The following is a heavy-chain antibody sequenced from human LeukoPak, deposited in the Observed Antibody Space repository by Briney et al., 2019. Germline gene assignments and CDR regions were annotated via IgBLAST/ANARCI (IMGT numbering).Heavy chain of an antibody. CDR3: ARAPRRHCVSDSCYVDWFDP. Sequence: PGGSLRLSCAASGFTFSSYAMNWVRQAPGKGLEWVSTISGSGGSTYYADSVKGRFTISRDNSKNTLHLQMNSLRPEDTAVYYCARAPRRHCVSDSCYVDWFDPWGQGTLVTVSS. V-gene: IGHV3-23*01. J-gene: IGHJ5*02. CDR2: ISGSGGST. CDR1: GFTFSSYA. D-gene: IGHD2-2*01.